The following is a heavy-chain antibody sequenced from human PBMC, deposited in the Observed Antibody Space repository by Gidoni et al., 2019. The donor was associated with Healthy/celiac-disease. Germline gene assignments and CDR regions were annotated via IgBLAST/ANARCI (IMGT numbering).Heavy chain of an antibody. J-gene: IGHJ3*02. CDR2: ISGSGGST. CDR3: AKDALMVGAHRAAFDI. CDR1: GFTFSSYA. D-gene: IGHD1-26*01. Sequence: EVQLLESGGGLVQPGGSLRLSCAASGFTFSSYAMSWVRQAPGKGLEWVSAISGSGGSTYYADSVKGRFTISRDNSKNTLYLQMNSLRAEDTAVYYCAKDALMVGAHRAAFDIWGQGTMVTVSS. V-gene: IGHV3-23*01.